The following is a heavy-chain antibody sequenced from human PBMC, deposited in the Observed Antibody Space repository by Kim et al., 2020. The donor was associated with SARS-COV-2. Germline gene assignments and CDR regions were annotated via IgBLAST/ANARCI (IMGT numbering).Heavy chain of an antibody. CDR1: GYTFTSYA. J-gene: IGHJ4*02. V-gene: IGHV1-3*01. D-gene: IGHD3-10*01. CDR2: INAGNGNT. Sequence: ASVKVSCKASGYTFTSYAMHWVRQAPGQRLEWMGWINAGNGNTKYSQKFQGRVTITRDTSASTAYMELSSLRSEDTAVYYCARVGVYYGSGSYYKGPYYFDYWGQGTLVTVSS. CDR3: ARVGVYYGSGSYYKGPYYFDY.